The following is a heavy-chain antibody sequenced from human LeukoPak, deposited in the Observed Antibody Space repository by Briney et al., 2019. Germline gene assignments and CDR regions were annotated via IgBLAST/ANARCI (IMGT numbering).Heavy chain of an antibody. V-gene: IGHV3-23*01. J-gene: IGHJ4*02. CDR2: ISASGGST. CDR3: AKGTQPSDYGAHFDY. D-gene: IGHD4-17*01. CDR1: GFTFSSYA. Sequence: GGSLRLSCAASGFTFSSYAMSWVRQAPGKGLQWVSAISASGGSTYYADSVKGRFTMSRDNSKNTLYLQMNSLRAEDTAVYYCAKGTQPSDYGAHFDYWGQGTLVTVSS.